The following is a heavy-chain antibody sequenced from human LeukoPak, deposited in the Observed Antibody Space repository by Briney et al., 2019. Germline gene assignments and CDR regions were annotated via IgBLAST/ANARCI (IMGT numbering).Heavy chain of an antibody. CDR2: ISGSGGST. CDR3: AKDLLRYCSSTSCYGIGY. Sequence: GGSLRLSCAASGFTFSSYAMSWVRQAPGKVLEWVSAISGSGGSTYYADSVKGRFTISRDNSKNTLYLQMNSLRAEDTAVYYCAKDLLRYCSSTSCYGIGYWGQGTLVTVSS. CDR1: GFTFSSYA. V-gene: IGHV3-23*01. J-gene: IGHJ4*02. D-gene: IGHD2-2*01.